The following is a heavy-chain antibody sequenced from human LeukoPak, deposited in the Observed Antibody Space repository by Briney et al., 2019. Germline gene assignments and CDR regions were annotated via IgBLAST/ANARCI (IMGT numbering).Heavy chain of an antibody. CDR1: GASVSSYY. CDR2: LSHSGSS. CDR3: ARARYASAWYAFDI. J-gene: IGHJ3*02. D-gene: IGHD2-2*01. Sequence: SETLSLTCTVSGASVSSYYWSWIRQPPGRGLEWIGYLSHSGSSDSNPSLKSRVTILVDTSKNQFSLKLTSVTAADTAVYYCARARYASAWYAFDIWGQGTMVTVSS. V-gene: IGHV4-59*02.